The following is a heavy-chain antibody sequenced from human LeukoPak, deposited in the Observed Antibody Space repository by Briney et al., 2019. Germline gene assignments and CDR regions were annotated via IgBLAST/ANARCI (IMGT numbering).Heavy chain of an antibody. CDR3: AKADYDGYDY. D-gene: IGHD3-16*01. CDR1: GFTFDNYA. V-gene: IGHV3-9*01. J-gene: IGHJ4*02. Sequence: PGGSLRLSCAASGFTFDNYAMHWVRQAPGKGLEWVSGISWNGGDVGYADSVKGRFTISRDNAKNSLYLQMNSLRAEDTALYFCAKADYDGYDYWGRGSLVTVSS. CDR2: ISWNGGDV.